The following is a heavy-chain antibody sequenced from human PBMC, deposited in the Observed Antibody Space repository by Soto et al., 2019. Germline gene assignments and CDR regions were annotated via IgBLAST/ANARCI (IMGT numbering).Heavy chain of an antibody. Sequence: EVQLVESGGGLVQPGRSLRLSCAASGFSFDDYAMHWVRQDPGKGLEWVSGISWNSGSIGYADSVKGRFTISRDNAKNSLYLQMNSLRAEDTALYYCAKDKADTAMGVFDYWGQGTLVTVSS. V-gene: IGHV3-9*01. D-gene: IGHD5-18*01. CDR2: ISWNSGSI. CDR3: AKDKADTAMGVFDY. CDR1: GFSFDDYA. J-gene: IGHJ4*02.